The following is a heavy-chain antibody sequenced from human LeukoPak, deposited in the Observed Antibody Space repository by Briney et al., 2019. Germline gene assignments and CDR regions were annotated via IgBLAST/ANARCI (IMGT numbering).Heavy chain of an antibody. D-gene: IGHD3-9*01. V-gene: IGHV3-23*01. CDR2: FSGTSTLT. Sequence: QPGGSLRLSCAASGFDFSHSGMSWVRQSPGKGLEWVSTFSGTSTLTYYADSVKGRFTISRDDSKNVLYLQMNSLRDEDTAVYYCAKGDSYYDLLTCFDFWGPGTLITVSS. CDR3: AKGDSYYDLLTCFDF. J-gene: IGHJ4*02. CDR1: GFDFSHSG.